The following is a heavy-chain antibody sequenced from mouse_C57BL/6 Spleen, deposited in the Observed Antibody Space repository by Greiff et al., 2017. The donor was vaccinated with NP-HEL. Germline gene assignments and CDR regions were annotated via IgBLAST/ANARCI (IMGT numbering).Heavy chain of an antibody. J-gene: IGHJ4*01. D-gene: IGHD2-4*01. CDR2: IDPSDSYT. CDR1: GYTFTSYW. Sequence: VQLQQSGAELVMPGASVKLSCKASGYTFTSYWMHWVKQRPGQGLEWIGEIDPSDSYTNYNQKFKGKSTLTVDKSSSTAYMQLSSLTSEDSAVYYCARKRDYDYDLYYAMDYWGQGTSVTVSS. CDR3: ARKRDYDYDLYYAMDY. V-gene: IGHV1-69*01.